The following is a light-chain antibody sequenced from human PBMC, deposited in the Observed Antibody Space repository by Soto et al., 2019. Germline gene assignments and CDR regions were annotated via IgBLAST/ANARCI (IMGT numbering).Light chain of an antibody. Sequence: QSALTQPPSASGSLGQSVTISCTGTSSDVGGYNYVSWYQQHPGKAPKLMIYEVSKRPSGVPDRFSGSKSGNTASLTVSGLQAEDEADYYCSSYAGSNNWVFGGGTKVPVL. CDR3: SSYAGSNNWV. CDR2: EVS. J-gene: IGLJ3*02. CDR1: SSDVGGYNY. V-gene: IGLV2-8*01.